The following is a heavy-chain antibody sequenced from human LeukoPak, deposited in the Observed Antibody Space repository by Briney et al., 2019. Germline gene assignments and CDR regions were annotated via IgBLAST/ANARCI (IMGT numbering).Heavy chain of an antibody. V-gene: IGHV4-59*01. CDR2: FYYSGGT. CDR3: ARLTPSSGCYDS. CDR1: GGSISSYY. J-gene: IGHJ4*02. D-gene: IGHD6-19*01. Sequence: PSETLSLTCTVSGGSISSYYWSWIRQPPGKGLEWIGHFYYSGGTTYNPSLKSRVTMSVDTSKNQFSLKLNTVTAADTAIYYCARLTPSSGCYDSWGQGTLVTVSS.